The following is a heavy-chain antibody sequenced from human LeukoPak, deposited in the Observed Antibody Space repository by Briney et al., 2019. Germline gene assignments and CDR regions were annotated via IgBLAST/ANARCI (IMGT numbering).Heavy chain of an antibody. D-gene: IGHD3-10*01. CDR3: ARRDSYYYGSGSRNWFDP. CDR1: GGSFSGYY. CDR2: INHSGST. V-gene: IGHV4-34*01. Sequence: SETLSLTCAVYGGSFSGYYWSWIRQPPGKGLEWIGEINHSGSTNYNPSLKSRVTISVDTSKNQFSLKLSSVTAADTAVYYCARRDSYYYGSGSRNWFDPWGQGTLVTVSS. J-gene: IGHJ5*02.